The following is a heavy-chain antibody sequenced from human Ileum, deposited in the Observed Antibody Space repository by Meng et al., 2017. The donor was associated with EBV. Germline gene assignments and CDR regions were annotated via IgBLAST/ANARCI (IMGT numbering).Heavy chain of an antibody. J-gene: IGHJ4*02. Sequence: QAPLHGSCTGPVKPSETLSLTCAMLSGSISSDYWWSWVRQPPEKGLEWIGEMYPTGPTYYNPSLKGRVSISIDKSKNQLSLKLNSVTAADTAVYYCVRGGTYYLSYWGQGSLVTVSS. CDR2: MYPTGPT. CDR1: SGSISSDYW. V-gene: IGHV4-4*02. D-gene: IGHD1-26*01. CDR3: VRGGTYYLSY.